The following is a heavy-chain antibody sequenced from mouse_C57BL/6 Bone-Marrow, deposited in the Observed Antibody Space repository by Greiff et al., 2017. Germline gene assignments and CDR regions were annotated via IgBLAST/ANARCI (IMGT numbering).Heavy chain of an antibody. V-gene: IGHV1-19*01. J-gene: IGHJ2*01. CDR2: INPYNGGT. CDR1: GYTFTDYY. Sequence: EVKLMESGPVLVKPGASVKMSCKASGYTFTDYYMNWVKQSHGKSLEWIGVINPYNGGTSYNQKFKGKATLTVDKSSSTAYMELNSLTSDDSAFYYCARFVNGFLYYFDYWGQGTTLTVSS. D-gene: IGHD2-2*01. CDR3: ARFVNGFLYYFDY.